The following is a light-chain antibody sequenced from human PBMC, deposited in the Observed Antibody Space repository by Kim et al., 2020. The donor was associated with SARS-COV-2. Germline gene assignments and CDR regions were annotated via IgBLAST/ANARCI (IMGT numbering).Light chain of an antibody. CDR1: SSNIGAGYD. J-gene: IGLJ1*01. Sequence: RVTTSFTGSSSNIGAGYDVHWYQQLPGTAPKLLIYGNSNRPSGVPDRFSGSKSGTSASLAITGLQAEDEADYYCQSYDSSLSGYVFGTGTKVTVL. V-gene: IGLV1-40*01. CDR2: GNS. CDR3: QSYDSSLSGYV.